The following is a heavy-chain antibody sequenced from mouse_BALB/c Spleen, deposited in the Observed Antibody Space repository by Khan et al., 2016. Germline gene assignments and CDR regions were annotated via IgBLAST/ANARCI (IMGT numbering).Heavy chain of an antibody. V-gene: IGHV3-2*02. CDR1: GYSITSDYA. J-gene: IGHJ4*01. CDR2: ISYSGST. CDR3: ARTWDAMDY. D-gene: IGHD4-1*01. Sequence: EVQLQESGPGLVKPSQSLSLTCTVAGYSITSDYAWNWIRQFPGNKLEWMAYISYSGSTSYNPSLTSRISITRDTSKNQFFLQLISVTTEDTVTYYCARTWDAMDYWSQGTSVTVSS.